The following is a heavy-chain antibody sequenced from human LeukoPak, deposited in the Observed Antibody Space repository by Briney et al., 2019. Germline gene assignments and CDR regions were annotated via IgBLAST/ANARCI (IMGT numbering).Heavy chain of an antibody. Sequence: SETLSLTCAVSGGSISSGGYSWSWIRQPPGKGLEWIGYIYHSGSTYYNPSLKSRVTISVDRSKNQFSLKLSSVTAADTAVYYCARDVLGFDYWGQGTLVTVSS. CDR2: IYHSGST. CDR1: GGSISSGGYS. J-gene: IGHJ4*02. D-gene: IGHD2-15*01. V-gene: IGHV4-30-2*01. CDR3: ARDVLGFDY.